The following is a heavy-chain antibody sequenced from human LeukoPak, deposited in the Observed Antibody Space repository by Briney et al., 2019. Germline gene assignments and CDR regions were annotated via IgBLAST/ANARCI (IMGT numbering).Heavy chain of an antibody. D-gene: IGHD6-13*01. CDR2: ISWNSGSI. V-gene: IGHV3-9*01. J-gene: IGHJ4*02. CDR1: GFTFDDYA. Sequence: PGGSLRLSCAASGFTFDDYAMHWVRQAPGKGLEWVSGISWNSGSIGYADSVKGRFTISRDNAKNSLYLQMNSLRAEDTALYYCAKDAFRIAAAGTAPFDYWGQGTLVTVPS. CDR3: AKDAFRIAAAGTAPFDY.